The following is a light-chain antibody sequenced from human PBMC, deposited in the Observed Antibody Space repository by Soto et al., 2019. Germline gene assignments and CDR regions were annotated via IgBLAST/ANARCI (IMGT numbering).Light chain of an antibody. CDR3: HQASSFPLT. CDR1: QVISSW. CDR2: KAS. J-gene: IGKJ4*01. V-gene: IGKV1-12*01. Sequence: DIQMTQSPSSVSASVGDTVTITCRASQVISSWLAWYQHKPGRAPKLLIYKASNLQPGVPSRFSGSGSEVDYTFTLTIRNLQPEDFATYYCHQASSFPLTFGGGTKVEIK.